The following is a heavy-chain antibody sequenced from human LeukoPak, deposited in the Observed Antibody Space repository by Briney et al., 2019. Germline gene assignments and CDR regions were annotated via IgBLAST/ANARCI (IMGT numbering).Heavy chain of an antibody. CDR1: GYTFTSYA. D-gene: IGHD5-12*01. CDR3: ARNKESGSPHFDY. CDR2: INAGNGNT. Sequence: ASVKVSCKASGYTFTSYAIHWVRQAPGQRLEWMGWINAGNGNTKYSQKFQGRVTITRATSASTAYMELSSLRSEDTAMYYCARNKESGSPHFDYWGQGTLVTVS. J-gene: IGHJ4*02. V-gene: IGHV1-3*01.